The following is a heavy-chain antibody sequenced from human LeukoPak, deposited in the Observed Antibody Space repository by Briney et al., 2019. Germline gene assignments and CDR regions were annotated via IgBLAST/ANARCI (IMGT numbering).Heavy chain of an antibody. J-gene: IGHJ5*02. CDR1: GFTFSDYY. V-gene: IGHV3-11*06. D-gene: IGHD3-9*01. Sequence: GRSLRLSCAASGFTFSDYYMSWIRQAPGKGLEWVSSISSSSSYIYYADSVKGRFTISRDNAENSLYLQMNSLRAEDTAVYYCARRQRVLRYFDWLSWFDPWGQGTLVTVSS. CDR2: ISSSSSYI. CDR3: ARRQRVLRYFDWLSWFDP.